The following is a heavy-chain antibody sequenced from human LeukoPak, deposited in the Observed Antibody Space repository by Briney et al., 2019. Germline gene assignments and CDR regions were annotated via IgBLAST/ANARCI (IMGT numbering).Heavy chain of an antibody. Sequence: GGSLRLSCAASGFTFSSYAMSWVRQAPGKGLEWVSAISGSGGSTYYADSVKGRFTNSRDNSKNTLYLQMNSLRAEDTAVYYCAMHPMVRGVIDYWGQGTLVTVSS. V-gene: IGHV3-23*01. CDR1: GFTFSSYA. D-gene: IGHD3-10*01. J-gene: IGHJ4*02. CDR3: AMHPMVRGVIDY. CDR2: ISGSGGST.